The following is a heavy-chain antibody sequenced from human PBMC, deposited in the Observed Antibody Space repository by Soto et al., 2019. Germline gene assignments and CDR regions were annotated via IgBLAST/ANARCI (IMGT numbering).Heavy chain of an antibody. J-gene: IGHJ4*02. CDR1: GFTFSDYW. CDR3: AALQLASADC. D-gene: IGHD2-2*01. V-gene: IGHV3-74*01. Sequence: EVQLVESGGDLVQPGGSLRLSCAASGFTFSDYWMHWVRQVPGKGLVWVSRINTDGSCTSYADFVKGRFTISRDNAKNTLYLQMNSLSGDDTAVSYCAALQLASADCWGPGTLVNVSS. CDR2: INTDGSCT.